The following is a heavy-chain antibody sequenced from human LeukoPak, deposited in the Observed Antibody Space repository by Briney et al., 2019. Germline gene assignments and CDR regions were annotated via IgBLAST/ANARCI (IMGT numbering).Heavy chain of an antibody. V-gene: IGHV4-34*01. Sequence: PSETLSLTCAVYGGSFSGYYWSWIRQPPGKGLEWIGEINHSGSTNYNPSLKSRVTISVDTSKNQFSLKLSSVTAADTAVYYCARGSELSGYENWFDPGAREPWSPSPQ. CDR3: ARGSELSGYENWFDP. CDR1: GGSFSGYY. D-gene: IGHD5-12*01. J-gene: IGHJ5*02. CDR2: INHSGST.